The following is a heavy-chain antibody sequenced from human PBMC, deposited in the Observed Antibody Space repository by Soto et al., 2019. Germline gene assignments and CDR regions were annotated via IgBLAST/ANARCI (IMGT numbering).Heavy chain of an antibody. V-gene: IGHV1-8*01. CDR3: ARGPLGLRFLEWLPRGNWFDP. D-gene: IGHD3-3*01. CDR2: VKPNSGNT. Sequence: QVQLVQSGAEVKKPGASVKVSCKASGYTFTSYDINWGRQATGQGLEWMGWVKPNSGNTGYAQKFQGRVTMTRNTSISTAYMELSSLRSEDTAVYYCARGPLGLRFLEWLPRGNWFDPWGQGTLVTVSS. CDR1: GYTFTSYD. J-gene: IGHJ5*02.